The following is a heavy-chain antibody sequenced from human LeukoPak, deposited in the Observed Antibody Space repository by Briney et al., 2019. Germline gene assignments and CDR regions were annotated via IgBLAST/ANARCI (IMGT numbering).Heavy chain of an antibody. V-gene: IGHV3-23*01. D-gene: IGHD2-21*01. CDR3: AKTREGGDCYDY. J-gene: IGHJ4*02. Sequence: GGSLRLSCAASGFTFSSYAMNWVRQAPGKGLKWVSAISGSGGSTYYADSVKGRFTISRDNSKNTLYLQMNSLRAEDTAVYYCAKTREGGDCYDYWGQGTLVTVSS. CDR1: GFTFSSYA. CDR2: ISGSGGST.